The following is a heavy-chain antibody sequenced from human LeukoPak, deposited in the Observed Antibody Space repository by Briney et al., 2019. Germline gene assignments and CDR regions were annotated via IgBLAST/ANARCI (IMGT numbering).Heavy chain of an antibody. CDR1: GGSISSYY. Sequence: PSETLSLTCTVSGGSISSYYWSWIRQPAGNGLEWIGRIYTSGSTNYNPSLKSRVTMSVDTSKNQFSLKLSSVTAADTAVYYCARETVVVPPAILNGMDVWGQGTTVTVSS. CDR3: ARETVVVPPAILNGMDV. CDR2: IYTSGST. V-gene: IGHV4-4*07. D-gene: IGHD2-2*01. J-gene: IGHJ6*02.